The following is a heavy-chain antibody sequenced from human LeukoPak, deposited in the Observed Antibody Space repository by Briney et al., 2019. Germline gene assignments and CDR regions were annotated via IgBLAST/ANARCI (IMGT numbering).Heavy chain of an antibody. D-gene: IGHD4-23*01. J-gene: IGHJ4*02. CDR1: GFTFTDHY. CDR3: AREGNGPFSKDFDY. Sequence: ASMKVSCKSSGFTFTDHYIHWVRQAPGQGLEWMGYIGPHSRYTSSPQEFKGRVTMTRDTSMSTAYMEVTRLTSDDTAVYYCAREGNGPFSKDFDYWGQGTQVTVAS. V-gene: IGHV1-2*02. CDR2: IGPHSRYT.